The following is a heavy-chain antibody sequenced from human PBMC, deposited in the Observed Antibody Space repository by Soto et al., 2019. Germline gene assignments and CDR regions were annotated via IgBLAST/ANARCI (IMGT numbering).Heavy chain of an antibody. J-gene: IGHJ4*02. CDR3: AKEMYPRTVLDSSSPWGDY. CDR1: GFTFSDYG. Sequence: QVQLVESGGGVAQPGRSLRLSCAVSGFTFSDYGMHWVRQAPGKGLEWVAVMSYAGTYKYYADSVKGRFTISRDLSGNTLFLQLNSLRLEDTAVYFCAKEMYPRTVLDSSSPWGDYWGQGTLVTVSS. V-gene: IGHV3-30*18. D-gene: IGHD6-6*01. CDR2: MSYAGTYK.